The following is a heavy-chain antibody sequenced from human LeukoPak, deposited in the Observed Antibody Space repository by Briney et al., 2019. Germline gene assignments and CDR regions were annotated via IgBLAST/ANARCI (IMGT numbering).Heavy chain of an antibody. CDR2: IIPILGIA. J-gene: IGHJ3*02. Sequence: SVKVSCKASGYTFTGYYMHWVRQAPGQGLEWMGRIIPILGIANYAQKFQGRVTITADKSTSTAYMELSSLRSEDTAVYYCARVSAAGENNDAFDIWGQGTMVTVSS. CDR1: GYTFTGYY. D-gene: IGHD6-13*01. CDR3: ARVSAAGENNDAFDI. V-gene: IGHV1-69*04.